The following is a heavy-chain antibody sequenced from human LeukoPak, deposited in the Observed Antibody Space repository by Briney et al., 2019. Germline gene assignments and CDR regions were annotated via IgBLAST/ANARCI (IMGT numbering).Heavy chain of an antibody. Sequence: GGSLRLSCAASALSFSSYTMHWVRQAPGKGLEWVAVISSDGRDKYYVDSVKGRFTISRGNSKNTLHLQMNSLRAEDTAVYYCAREKVYGYNWFDYWGQGTLVTVSS. V-gene: IGHV3-30*04. J-gene: IGHJ4*02. D-gene: IGHD5-24*01. CDR3: AREKVYGYNWFDY. CDR2: ISSDGRDK. CDR1: ALSFSSYT.